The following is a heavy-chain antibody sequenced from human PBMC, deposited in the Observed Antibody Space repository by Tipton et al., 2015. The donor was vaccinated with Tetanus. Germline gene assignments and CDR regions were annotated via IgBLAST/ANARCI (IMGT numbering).Heavy chain of an antibody. D-gene: IGHD3-16*01. CDR1: GGLITTGGYS. Sequence: TLSLTCTVSGGLITTGGYSWGWIRQPPGQGLEWIGYIYQTDSTYYSPSLRSRLTISINRSKNQFSLKLTSVTAADTAVYYCVRGRGLGANSYGFEYWGRGALVIVSS. V-gene: IGHV4-30-2*01. CDR3: VRGRGLGANSYGFEY. J-gene: IGHJ4*02. CDR2: IYQTDST.